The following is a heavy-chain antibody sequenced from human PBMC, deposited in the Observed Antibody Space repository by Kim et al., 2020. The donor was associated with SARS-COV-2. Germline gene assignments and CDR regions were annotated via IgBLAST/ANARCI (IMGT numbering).Heavy chain of an antibody. D-gene: IGHD3-22*01. CDR3: ARHVVARYYYDSSGYYFDY. CDR1: GGSISSSSYY. CDR2: IYYSGST. V-gene: IGHV4-39*01. J-gene: IGHJ4*02. Sequence: SETLSLTCTVSGGSISSSSYYWGWIRQPPGKGLEWIGSIYYSGSTYYNPSLKSRVTISVDTSKNQFSLKLSSVTAADTAVYYCARHVVARYYYDSSGYYFDYWGQGTLVTVSS.